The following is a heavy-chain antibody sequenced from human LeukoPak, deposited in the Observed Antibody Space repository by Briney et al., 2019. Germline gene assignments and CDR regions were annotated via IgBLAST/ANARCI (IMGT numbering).Heavy chain of an antibody. CDR3: ARGDCSSTSCPNWFDP. CDR2: IYPGDSDT. Sequence: GESLKISCKGSGYSFTSRWIGWVRQMPGKGLEWMGIIYPGDSDTRYSPSFQGQVTISADKSISTAYLQWSSLKASDTAMYYCARGDCSSTSCPNWFDPWGQGTLVTVSS. D-gene: IGHD2-2*01. CDR1: GYSFTSRW. J-gene: IGHJ5*02. V-gene: IGHV5-51*01.